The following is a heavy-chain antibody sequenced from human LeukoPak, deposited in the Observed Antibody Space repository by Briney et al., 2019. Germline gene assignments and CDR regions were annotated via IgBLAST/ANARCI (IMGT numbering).Heavy chain of an antibody. J-gene: IGHJ6*02. CDR2: INPNSGGT. CDR1: GYTFTGYY. V-gene: IGHV1-2*02. CDR3: ARDQEYSSGWYSGPYYYYYYGMDV. D-gene: IGHD6-19*01. Sequence: SVKVSCKASGYTFTGYYMHWVRQAPGQGLEWMGWINPNSGGTNYAQKFQGRVTMTRDTSISTAYMELSRLRSDDTAVYYCARDQEYSSGWYSGPYYYYYYGMDVWGQGTTVTVSS.